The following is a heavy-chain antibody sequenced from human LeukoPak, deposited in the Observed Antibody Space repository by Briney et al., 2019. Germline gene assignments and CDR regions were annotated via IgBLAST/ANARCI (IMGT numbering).Heavy chain of an antibody. CDR2: INHSGST. Sequence: PSETLSLTCAVYGGSFSGYYWSWIRQPPGKGLEWIGEINHSGSTNYNPSLKSRVTISVDTSKNQFSLKLSSVTAADTAVYYCARGDYYDSSPANWGQGTLVTVSS. J-gene: IGHJ4*02. CDR3: ARGDYYDSSPAN. D-gene: IGHD3-22*01. V-gene: IGHV4-34*01. CDR1: GGSFSGYY.